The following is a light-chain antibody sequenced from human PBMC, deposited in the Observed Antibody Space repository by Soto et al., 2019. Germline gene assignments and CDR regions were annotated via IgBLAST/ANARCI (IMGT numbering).Light chain of an antibody. Sequence: QSVLTQPPSVSEAPRQRVTISCSGSRSNIGNNGVNWYQQLPGKAPKFLIYYDDLKPSGVSDRFSGSKSGTSASLAISGLQSEDEADYYCAAWDDTLNGWVFGGGTKLTVL. CDR3: AAWDDTLNGWV. V-gene: IGLV1-36*01. CDR2: YDD. CDR1: RSNIGNNG. J-gene: IGLJ3*02.